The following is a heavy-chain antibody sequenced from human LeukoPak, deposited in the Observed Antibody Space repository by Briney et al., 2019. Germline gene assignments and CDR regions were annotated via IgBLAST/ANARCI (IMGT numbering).Heavy chain of an antibody. CDR2: INHSGST. D-gene: IGHD6-19*01. CDR3: AGERGEEYSSGWYETNFFDN. J-gene: IGHJ4*02. CDR1: GGSFSGYY. Sequence: PSETLSLTCAVYGGSFSGYYWSWIRQPPGKGLEWIGEINHSGSTNYNPSLKSRVTISVDTSKNQFSLKLSSVTAADTAVYYCAGERGEEYSSGWYETNFFDNWGQGIRVTVSS. V-gene: IGHV4-34*01.